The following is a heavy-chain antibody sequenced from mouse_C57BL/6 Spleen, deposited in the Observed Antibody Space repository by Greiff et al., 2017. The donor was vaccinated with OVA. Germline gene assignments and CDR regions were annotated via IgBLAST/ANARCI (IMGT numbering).Heavy chain of an antibody. CDR3: VRQEDGYYSAMDY. V-gene: IGHV10-1*01. CDR1: GFSFNTYA. Sequence: EVKLVESGGGLVQPKGSLKLSCAASGFSFNTYAMNWVRQAPGKGLEWVARIRSKSNNYATYYADSVKDRFTISRDDSESMLYLQMNNLKTEDTAMYYCVRQEDGYYSAMDYWGQGTSVTVSS. CDR2: IRSKSNNYAT. D-gene: IGHD2-3*01. J-gene: IGHJ4*01.